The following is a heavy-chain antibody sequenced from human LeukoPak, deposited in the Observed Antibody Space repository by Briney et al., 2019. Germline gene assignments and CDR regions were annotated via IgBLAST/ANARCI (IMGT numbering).Heavy chain of an antibody. D-gene: IGHD2-15*01. J-gene: IGHJ4*02. CDR2: ISGSGGST. CDR1: GFTFSSYA. CDR3: ASRSSVAASGPG. Sequence: GGSLRLSCAASGFTFSSYAMHWVRQAPGKGLEWVSAISGSGGSTYYADSVKGRFTISRDNSKNTLYLQMNSLRAEDTALYYCASRSSVAASGPGWGQGTLVTVSS. V-gene: IGHV3-23*01.